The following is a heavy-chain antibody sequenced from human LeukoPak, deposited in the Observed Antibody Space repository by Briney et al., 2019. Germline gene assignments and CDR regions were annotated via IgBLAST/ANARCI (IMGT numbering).Heavy chain of an antibody. J-gene: IGHJ5*02. Sequence: GAPVKVSCKASGYTFTSYGISWVRQAPGQGLEWMGWISAYNGNTNYAQKLQGRVTMTTDTSTSTAYMELRSLRSDDTAVYYCARGHCSSTSCYRWFDPWGQGTLVTVSS. CDR3: ARGHCSSTSCYRWFDP. CDR1: GYTFTSYG. D-gene: IGHD2-2*01. V-gene: IGHV1-18*04. CDR2: ISAYNGNT.